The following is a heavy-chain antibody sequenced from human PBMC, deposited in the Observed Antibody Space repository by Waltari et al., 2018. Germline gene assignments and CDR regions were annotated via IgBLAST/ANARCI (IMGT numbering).Heavy chain of an antibody. CDR3: ARPIGMYYYDSSGPNFDY. Sequence: QVQLVQSGSELKKPGASVKVSCKASGYTFTSYAMNWVRQAPGQGLEWMGWINAGNGNTKYSQKFQGRVTITRDTSASTAYMELSSLRSEDTAVYYCARPIGMYYYDSSGPNFDYWGQGTLVTVSS. D-gene: IGHD3-22*01. CDR1: GYTFTSYA. J-gene: IGHJ4*02. CDR2: INAGNGNT. V-gene: IGHV1-3*01.